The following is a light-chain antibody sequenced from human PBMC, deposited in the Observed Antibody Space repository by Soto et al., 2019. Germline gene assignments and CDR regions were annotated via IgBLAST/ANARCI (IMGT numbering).Light chain of an antibody. CDR1: SSDVGGYNY. J-gene: IGLJ2*01. Sequence: QSALTQPASVSGSPGQSITISCTGTSSDVGGYNYVSWYQQHPGKAPKLMIYGVSNRPSGVSNRFSGSKSGNTASLTISGLQAEDEAHYYCSSYTSSNTLVVFGGGTKLTVL. V-gene: IGLV2-14*01. CDR2: GVS. CDR3: SSYTSSNTLVV.